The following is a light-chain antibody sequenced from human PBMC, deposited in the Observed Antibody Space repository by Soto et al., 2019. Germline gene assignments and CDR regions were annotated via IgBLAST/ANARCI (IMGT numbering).Light chain of an antibody. CDR3: CSYASSTSYV. J-gene: IGLJ1*01. CDR2: DVS. CDR1: SSDVGGYNF. Sequence: QSVLTQPASVSGSPGQSITISCTGTSSDVGGYNFVTWYQQHLGEAPKLMIHDVSSRASGVPNRFSGSKSGTTASLTISGLQAEDEADYYCCSYASSTSYVFGTGTKVTVL. V-gene: IGLV2-14*03.